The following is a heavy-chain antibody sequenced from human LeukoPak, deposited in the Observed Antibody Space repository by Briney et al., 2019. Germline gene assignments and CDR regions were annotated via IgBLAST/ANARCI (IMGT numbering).Heavy chain of an antibody. V-gene: IGHV5-51*01. Sequence: GESLKISCQGSGYSFTNYWIGWVRQLPGKGLEWMGIIYPSDSDTRYSPAFQGQVPISADKSINTAYLQWSSLKASDTAIYYCARPIGVGGYSYYWWGQGTLVTVSS. CDR1: GYSFTNYW. CDR2: IYPSDSDT. J-gene: IGHJ4*02. CDR3: ARPIGVGGYSYYW. D-gene: IGHD5-18*01.